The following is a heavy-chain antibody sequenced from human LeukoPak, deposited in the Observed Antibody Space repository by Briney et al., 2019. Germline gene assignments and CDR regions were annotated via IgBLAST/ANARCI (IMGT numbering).Heavy chain of an antibody. Sequence: SETLSLTCAVYGGSFSGYFWNWVRQPPGKGLEWIGEINHSGSFNYNPSLKSRVTLSIDTSKNQFSLKLSFVTAADTAVYCCARGDPLINAFDIWGQGTMVTVSS. J-gene: IGHJ3*02. CDR2: INHSGSF. CDR3: ARGDPLINAFDI. V-gene: IGHV4-34*01. CDR1: GGSFSGYF.